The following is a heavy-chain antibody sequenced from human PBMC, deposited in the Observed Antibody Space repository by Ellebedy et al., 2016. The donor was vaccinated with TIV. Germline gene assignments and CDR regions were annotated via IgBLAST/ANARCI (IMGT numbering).Heavy chain of an antibody. J-gene: IGHJ4*02. V-gene: IGHV1-24*01. CDR2: FDPDDGKT. CDR1: GYTFTNYY. D-gene: IGHD2-2*01. CDR3: ATGPTAIEF. Sequence: ASVKVSCKASGYTFTNYYIHWVRQAPGQGLEWMGGFDPDDGKTIYAQKFQGRITMTEDTSTDTAYMELSSLRSEDTALYYCATGPTAIEFWGQGTLVTVSS.